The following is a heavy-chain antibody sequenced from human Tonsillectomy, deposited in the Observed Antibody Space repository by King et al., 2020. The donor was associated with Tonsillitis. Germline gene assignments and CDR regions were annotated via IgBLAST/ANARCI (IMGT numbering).Heavy chain of an antibody. CDR2: ITGIGGDT. CDR3: TKTMSAEAADPYFDP. J-gene: IGHJ5*02. V-gene: IGHV3-43*02. Sequence: VQLVESGGGVVQPGGSLRLSCAASGFKFDDYVMNWVRQAPGKGLEWVSLITGIGGDTYYADSVRGRFTISRDNSKNSMYLQMNSLTTEDTAFYYCTKTMSAEAADPYFDPWGQGTLVTVSS. CDR1: GFKFDDYV. D-gene: IGHD6-13*01.